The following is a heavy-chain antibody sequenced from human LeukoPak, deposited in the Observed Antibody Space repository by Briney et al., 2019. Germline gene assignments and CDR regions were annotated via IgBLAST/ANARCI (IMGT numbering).Heavy chain of an antibody. CDR2: INPDSGFT. D-gene: IGHD1-1*01. CDR1: GYSFTDDY. Sequence: GASVKVSCKTSGYSFTDDYVQWVRQAPGQGFEWMGWINPDSGFTNYAQKFQGRVTMTRDTSISTAYMEVRRLRPDDTAVYYCAPTPEAYTSNWNVWGQGTLVTVSS. J-gene: IGHJ4*02. CDR3: APTPEAYTSNWNV. V-gene: IGHV1-2*02.